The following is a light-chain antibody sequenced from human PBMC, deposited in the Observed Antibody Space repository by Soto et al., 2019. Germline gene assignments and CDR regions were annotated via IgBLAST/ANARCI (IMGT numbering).Light chain of an antibody. J-gene: IGLJ2*01. Sequence: SYELTQPPSVSVSPGQTAIITCSGDKLGDKYACWYQQRPGQSPVVVIYQDTKRPSGIPERFSGSSSGNTATLTISGTQAMDEADYYCQAWDSSTAVFGGGIKLTVL. CDR2: QDT. CDR3: QAWDSSTAV. CDR1: KLGDKY. V-gene: IGLV3-1*01.